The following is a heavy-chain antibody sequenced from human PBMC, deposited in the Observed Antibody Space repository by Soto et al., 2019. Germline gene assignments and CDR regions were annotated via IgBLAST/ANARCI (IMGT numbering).Heavy chain of an antibody. CDR3: NPALSWGAALDY. D-gene: IGHD7-27*01. CDR1: GFTFSNAW. Sequence: GGSLRLSCAASGFTFSNAWMSWVRQAPGKGLEWVGRIKSKTDGGTTDYAAPVKGRFTISRDDSKNTLYLQMNSLKTEDTVVYYCNPALSWGAALDYWGEGTRVTVSS. J-gene: IGHJ4*02. V-gene: IGHV3-15*01. CDR2: IKSKTDGGTT.